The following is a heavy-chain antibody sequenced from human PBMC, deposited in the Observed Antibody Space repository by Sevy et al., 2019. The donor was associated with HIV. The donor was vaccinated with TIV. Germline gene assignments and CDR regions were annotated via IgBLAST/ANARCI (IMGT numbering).Heavy chain of an antibody. CDR3: ARGYYYGSGSYYPPDY. V-gene: IGHV1-69*13. Sequence: ASVKVSCKAPGGSFSNFAYIWVRQAPGQGLEWMGMIIPIFGAPNYAQKFQYRVTITADESTNTAYMELSSLISDDTAVYYCARGYYYGSGSYYPPDYWGQGTLVTVSS. CDR1: GGSFSNFA. D-gene: IGHD3-10*01. J-gene: IGHJ4*02. CDR2: IIPIFGAP.